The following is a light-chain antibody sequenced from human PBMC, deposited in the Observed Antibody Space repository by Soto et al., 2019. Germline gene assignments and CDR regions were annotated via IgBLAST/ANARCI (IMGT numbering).Light chain of an antibody. CDR2: EVS. J-gene: IGLJ1*01. Sequence: QSVLTQPASVSGSPGQSITISCTGTSSDVGSYNLVSWYPQHPGKAPKLMISEVSKRPSGVSNRFSGSKSGNTASLTISGLQAEDEADYYCCSYAGSSTFLYVVGTGTKLTVL. CDR1: SSDVGSYNL. V-gene: IGLV2-23*02. CDR3: CSYAGSSTFLYV.